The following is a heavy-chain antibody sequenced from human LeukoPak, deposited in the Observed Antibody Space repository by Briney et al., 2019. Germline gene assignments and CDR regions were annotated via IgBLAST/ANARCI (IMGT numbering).Heavy chain of an antibody. CDR2: IYYSGST. J-gene: IGHJ4*02. D-gene: IGHD3-10*01. V-gene: IGHV4-39*01. Sequence: SETLSLTCTVSGGSISSSSYSWGWIRQPPGKGLEWIGSIYYSGSTYYNPSLKSRVTISVDTSKNQLSLKLSSVTAADTAVYYCARLLWFGELLSPIDYWGQGTLVTVSS. CDR1: GGSISSSSYS. CDR3: ARLLWFGELLSPIDY.